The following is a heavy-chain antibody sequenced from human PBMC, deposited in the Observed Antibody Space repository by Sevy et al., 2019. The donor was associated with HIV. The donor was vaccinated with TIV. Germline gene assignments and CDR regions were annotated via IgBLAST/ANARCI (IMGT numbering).Heavy chain of an antibody. CDR2: IKQDGSVK. CDR3: ASVRDGYNYGPFDS. V-gene: IGHV3-7*03. CDR1: GCTFSSYW. Sequence: GGSLRLSCAASGCTFSSYWRSWVRQAPGKGLEWVANIKQDGSVKYYVDSVTGRITLSSDNAKNSLYLHMNSLRAEDTAVSSCASVRDGYNYGPFDSWGQGTLVTVSS. D-gene: IGHD5-12*01. J-gene: IGHJ4*02.